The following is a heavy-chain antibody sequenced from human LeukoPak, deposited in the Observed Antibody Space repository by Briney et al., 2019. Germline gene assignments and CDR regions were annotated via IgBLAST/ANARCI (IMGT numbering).Heavy chain of an antibody. Sequence: KTSETLSLTCTVSGGSISSSSYYWGWIRQPPGKGLEWIGEINHSGSTNYNPSLKSRVTISVDTSKNQFSLKLSSVTAADTAVYYCARYSSSWDVQGNYFDYWGQGTLVTVSS. CDR3: ARYSSSWDVQGNYFDY. J-gene: IGHJ4*02. V-gene: IGHV4-39*07. D-gene: IGHD6-13*01. CDR1: GGSISSSSYY. CDR2: INHSGST.